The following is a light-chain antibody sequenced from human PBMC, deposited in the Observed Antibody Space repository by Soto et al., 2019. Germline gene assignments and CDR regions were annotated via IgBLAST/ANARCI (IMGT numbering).Light chain of an antibody. V-gene: IGLV2-14*01. Sequence: QSVLTQPASVSGSPGQSITISCTGTSSDVGGYNYVSWCQQHPGKAPKLMIYEVSNRPSGVSNRFSGSKSGNTASLTISGLQAEDEADYYCSSYTSSSTLVVFGGGTKVTVL. CDR3: SSYTSSSTLVV. J-gene: IGLJ2*01. CDR2: EVS. CDR1: SSDVGGYNY.